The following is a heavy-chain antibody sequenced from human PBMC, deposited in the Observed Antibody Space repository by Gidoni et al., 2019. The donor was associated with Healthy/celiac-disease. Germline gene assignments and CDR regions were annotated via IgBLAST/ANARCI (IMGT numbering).Heavy chain of an antibody. J-gene: IGHJ4*02. CDR1: GFPFSRYA. CDR2: ISYDGSNK. V-gene: IGHV3-30-3*01. Sequence: QVQLVESGGGVVQPGRSLRLSCAASGFPFSRYAMHWVRQAPGKGLEWVAVISYDGSNKYYADSVKGRFTISRDNSKNTLYLQMNSLRAEDTAVYYYARAVPGIAVAGNYFDYWGQGTLVTVSS. CDR3: ARAVPGIAVAGNYFDY. D-gene: IGHD6-19*01.